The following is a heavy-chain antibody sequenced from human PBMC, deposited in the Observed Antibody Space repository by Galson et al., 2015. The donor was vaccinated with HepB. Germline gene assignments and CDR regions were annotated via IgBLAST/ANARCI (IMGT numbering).Heavy chain of an antibody. J-gene: IGHJ3*02. CDR1: GFTFSSYA. V-gene: IGHV3-30-3*01. D-gene: IGHD4-17*01. Sequence: SLRLSCAASGFTFSSYAMHWVRQAPGKGLEWVAVISYDGSNKYYADSVKGRFTISRDNSKNTLYLQMNSLRAEDTAVYYCARVFMDYGDYNDAFDIWGQGTMVTVSS. CDR3: ARVFMDYGDYNDAFDI. CDR2: ISYDGSNK.